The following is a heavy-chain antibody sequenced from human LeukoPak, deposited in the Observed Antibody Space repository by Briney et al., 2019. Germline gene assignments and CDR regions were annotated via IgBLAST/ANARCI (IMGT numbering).Heavy chain of an antibody. Sequence: RASETLSLTCSVSGGSISSGDYYWSWIRQPPGKGLEWIGYVYYSGSTYYNTSLKSRLTISVDTSKNQFSLKLSSVTAADTAVYYCARDGIRSGTVGYWGQGTLVTVSS. CDR3: ARDGIRSGTVGY. V-gene: IGHV4-30-4*01. D-gene: IGHD2-15*01. CDR2: VYYSGST. CDR1: GGSISSGDYY. J-gene: IGHJ4*02.